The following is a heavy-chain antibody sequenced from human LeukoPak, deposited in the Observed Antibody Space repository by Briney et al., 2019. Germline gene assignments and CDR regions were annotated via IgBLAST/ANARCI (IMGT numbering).Heavy chain of an antibody. D-gene: IGHD6-13*01. J-gene: IGHJ4*02. CDR2: IKQDGSEK. V-gene: IGHV3-7*01. Sequence: GGSLRLSCAGSGFTFSHYAINWVRQAPGKGLEWVANIKQDGSEKYYVDSVKGRFTISRDNAKNSLYLQMNSLRAEDTAVYYCAREMGGMIAAAGIVDYWGQGTLVTVSS. CDR3: AREMGGMIAAAGIVDY. CDR1: GFTFSHYA.